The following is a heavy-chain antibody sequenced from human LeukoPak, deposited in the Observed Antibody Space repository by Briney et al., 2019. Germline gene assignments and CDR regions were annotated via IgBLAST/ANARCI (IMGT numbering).Heavy chain of an antibody. CDR3: ARGPKLGIGGRRFDY. J-gene: IGHJ4*02. CDR2: INHSGST. CDR1: GGSFSGYY. V-gene: IGHV4-34*01. D-gene: IGHD7-27*01. Sequence: SETLSLTCAVYGGSFSGYYWSWIRQPPGKGLEWIGEINHSGSTNYNPSLKSRVTISVDTSKNQFSLKLSSVTAADTAVYYCARGPKLGIGGRRFDYWGQGTLVTVSS.